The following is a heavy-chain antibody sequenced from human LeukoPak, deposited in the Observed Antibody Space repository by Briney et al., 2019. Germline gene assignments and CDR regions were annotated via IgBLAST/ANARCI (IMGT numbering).Heavy chain of an antibody. CDR2: IIPILGIA. D-gene: IGHD3-9*01. CDR3: ARDADYYDKWFDP. V-gene: IGHV1-69*04. CDR1: GCTFSSYA. Sequence: AASVKVSCKASGCTFSSYAISWVRQAPGQGLEWMGRIIPILGIANYAQKFQGRVTITADKSTSTDYMELSSLRSEDTAVYYCARDADYYDKWFDPWGQGTLVTVSS. J-gene: IGHJ5*02.